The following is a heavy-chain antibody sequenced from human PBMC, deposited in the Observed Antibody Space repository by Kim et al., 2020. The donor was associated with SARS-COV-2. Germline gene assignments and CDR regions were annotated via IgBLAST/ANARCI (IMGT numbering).Heavy chain of an antibody. D-gene: IGHD3-10*01. V-gene: IGHV4-34*01. CDR1: GGSFSGYY. CDR2: INHSGST. Sequence: SETLSLTCAVYGGSFSGYYWSWIRQPPGKGLEWIGEINHSGSTNYNPSLKSRVTISVDTSKNQFSLKLSSVTAADTAVYYCARGVLWFGEQYYYYGMDVWGQGTTVTVSS. J-gene: IGHJ6*02. CDR3: ARGVLWFGEQYYYYGMDV.